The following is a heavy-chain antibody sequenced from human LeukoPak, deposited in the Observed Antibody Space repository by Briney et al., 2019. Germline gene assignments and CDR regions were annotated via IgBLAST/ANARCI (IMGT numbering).Heavy chain of an antibody. D-gene: IGHD3-3*01. V-gene: IGHV3-48*01. Sequence: GGSLRLSCAASGFPFSSYVMSWVRQAPGKGLEWISYINHNGEAIYYPDFVKGRFTISRDNAKNSLYLQMNSLRAEDTAVYYCARICASAYYDFWSGYYPHLDYWGQGTLVTVSS. CDR2: INHNGEAI. CDR3: ARICASAYYDFWSGYYPHLDY. J-gene: IGHJ4*02. CDR1: GFPFSSYV.